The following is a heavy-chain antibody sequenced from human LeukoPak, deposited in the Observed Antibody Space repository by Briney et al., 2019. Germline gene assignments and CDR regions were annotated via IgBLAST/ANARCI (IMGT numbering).Heavy chain of an antibody. V-gene: IGHV4-34*01. J-gene: IGHJ4*02. D-gene: IGHD6-13*01. CDR2: INNSGST. CDR3: AREVTAAQPPVDY. Sequence: PSETLSLTCAVYGGSFSGYYWNWIRQPPGKGLEWIGEINNSGSTNYNPSLKSRVTISRDTSKNQFSLKLSSVTAADTAVYYCAREVTAAQPPVDYWGQGTLVTVSS. CDR1: GGSFSGYY.